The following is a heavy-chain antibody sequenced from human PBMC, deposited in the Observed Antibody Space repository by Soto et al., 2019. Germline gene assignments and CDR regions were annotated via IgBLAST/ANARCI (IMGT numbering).Heavy chain of an antibody. Sequence: PGESLKISCKGSGYSFTSYWIGWVRQMPGKGLEWMGIIYPGDSDTRYSPSFQGQVTISADKSISTAYLQWSSLKASDTAMYYCARLPLGYYDSSGFIDYCGQGTLVTVSS. CDR3: ARLPLGYYDSSGFIDY. V-gene: IGHV5-51*01. CDR2: IYPGDSDT. D-gene: IGHD3-22*01. CDR1: GYSFTSYW. J-gene: IGHJ4*02.